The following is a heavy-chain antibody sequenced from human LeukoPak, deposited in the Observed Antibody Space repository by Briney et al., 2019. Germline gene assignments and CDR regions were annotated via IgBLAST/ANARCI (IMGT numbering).Heavy chain of an antibody. Sequence: ASVKVSCKASGYTFTGYYMHWVRQAPGQGLEWMGWINPNSGDTKYAQKFQGRVTMTWDTSISTAYIELTRLTSDDAAVYFCGRGLEGGKWLDYWGQGALVTVSS. J-gene: IGHJ4*02. CDR3: GRGLEGGKWLDY. V-gene: IGHV1-2*02. D-gene: IGHD3-22*01. CDR2: INPNSGDT. CDR1: GYTFTGYY.